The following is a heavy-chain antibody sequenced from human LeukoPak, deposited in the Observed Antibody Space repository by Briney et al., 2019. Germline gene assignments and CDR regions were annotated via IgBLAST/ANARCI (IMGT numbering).Heavy chain of an antibody. V-gene: IGHV3-30*18. CDR1: GFTFSSYG. CDR2: ISYDGSNK. D-gene: IGHD3-10*01. CDR3: AKVGPGGAFDY. Sequence: GRSLRLSCAASGFTFSSYGMHWVRQAPGKGLEWVAVISYDGSNKYYADSVKDRFTISRDNSKNTLYLQMNSLRAEDTAVYYCAKVGPGGAFDYWGQGTLVTVSS. J-gene: IGHJ4*02.